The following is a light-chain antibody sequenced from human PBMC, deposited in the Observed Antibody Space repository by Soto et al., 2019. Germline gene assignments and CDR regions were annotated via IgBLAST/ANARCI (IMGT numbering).Light chain of an antibody. J-gene: IGKJ5*01. CDR1: QSISSY. Sequence: DLQMTQSPSSLSASVGDRVTITCRASQSISSYLNWYQQKPGKAPKLLIYAASRLQSGVPSGSSGSGSGTDFTLTISSLQPEDFATYSCQQSYSTPISFGQGTRLEMK. CDR2: AAS. CDR3: QQSYSTPIS. V-gene: IGKV1-39*01.